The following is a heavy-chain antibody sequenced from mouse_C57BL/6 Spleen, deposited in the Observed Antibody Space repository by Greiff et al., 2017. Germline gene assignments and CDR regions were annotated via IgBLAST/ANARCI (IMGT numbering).Heavy chain of an antibody. D-gene: IGHD2-3*01. CDR2: ISNGGGST. J-gene: IGHJ4*01. Sequence: EVMLVESGGGLVQPGGSLKLSCAASGFTFSDYYMYWVRQTPEKRLEWVAYISNGGGSTYYPDTVKGRFTISRDNAKNTLYLQMSRLKSEDTAMYYCARQGWDYYAMDYWGQGTSVTVSS. CDR1: GFTFSDYY. V-gene: IGHV5-12*01. CDR3: ARQGWDYYAMDY.